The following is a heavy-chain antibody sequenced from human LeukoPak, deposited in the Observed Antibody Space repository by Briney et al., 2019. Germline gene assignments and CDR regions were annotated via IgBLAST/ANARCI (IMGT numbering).Heavy chain of an antibody. V-gene: IGHV3-21*01. Sequence: GGSLRLSCAASGFTFSSYSMNWVRQAPGKGLEWVSSISSSSSYIYYADSVKGRFTISRDNAKNSLYLQMNSLRAEDTAVYYCATSGGLGYCSGGSYYYGMDVWGQGTTVTVSS. J-gene: IGHJ6*02. CDR2: ISSSSSYI. D-gene: IGHD2-15*01. CDR3: ATSGGLGYCSGGSYYYGMDV. CDR1: GFTFSSYS.